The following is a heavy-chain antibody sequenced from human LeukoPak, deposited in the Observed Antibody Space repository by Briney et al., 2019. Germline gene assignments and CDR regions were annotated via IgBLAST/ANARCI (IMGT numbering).Heavy chain of an antibody. CDR1: GGTLSSYG. V-gene: IGHV1-69*05. CDR3: ARGRLGYCSNSGCSFDY. CDR2: ITPMFRTS. Sequence: GASVPVSCKASGGTLSSYGINWVRQAPGQGLEWMGGITPMFRTSNYAQKFQGRVTITTDESAGTIYMELSSLGSEDTAVYYCARGRLGYCSNSGCSFDYWGQGTLVTVSS. D-gene: IGHD2-2*01. J-gene: IGHJ4*02.